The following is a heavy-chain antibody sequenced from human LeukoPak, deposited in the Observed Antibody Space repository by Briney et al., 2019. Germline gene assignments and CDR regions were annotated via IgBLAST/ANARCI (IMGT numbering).Heavy chain of an antibody. CDR2: ISGSGGST. J-gene: IGHJ4*02. CDR3: AKHQTRYYYDSSGYVVCTFDY. Sequence: GGSLRLSCAASGFTFSSYAMSWVRQAPGKGLEWVSAISGSGGSTYYADSVKGRFTISRDNSKNTLYLQMNSLRAEDTAVYYCAKHQTRYYYDSSGYVVCTFDYWGQGTLVTVSS. D-gene: IGHD3-22*01. V-gene: IGHV3-23*01. CDR1: GFTFSSYA.